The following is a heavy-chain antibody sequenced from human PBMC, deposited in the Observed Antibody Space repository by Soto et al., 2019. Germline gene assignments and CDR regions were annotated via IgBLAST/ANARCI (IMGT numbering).Heavy chain of an antibody. D-gene: IGHD6-6*01. CDR1: GGSISSGGYY. CDR3: ASTKEYSSSLDY. V-gene: IGHV4-31*03. CDR2: VYYSGRT. Sequence: SETLSLTCTASGGSISSGGYYWSWIRQHPGKGLEWIGCVYYSGRTYYNPSLKSRITISVDTSKKHFSVKLSSVTAADTAVYYCASTKEYSSSLDYWGQGILVTVSS. J-gene: IGHJ4*02.